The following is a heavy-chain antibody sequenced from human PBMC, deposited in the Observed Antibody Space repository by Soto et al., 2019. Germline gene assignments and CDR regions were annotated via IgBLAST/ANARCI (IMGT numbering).Heavy chain of an antibody. J-gene: IGHJ4*02. V-gene: IGHV1-69*13. D-gene: IGHD4-17*01. CDR1: GGTFSSYA. Sequence: SVKVSCKASGGTFSSYAISWVRQAPGQGLEWMGGIIPIFGTANYAQKFQGRVTITADESTSTAYMELSSLRSEDTAVYYCARGVYDYGGNGIDYWGQGTLVTVSS. CDR2: IIPIFGTA. CDR3: ARGVYDYGGNGIDY.